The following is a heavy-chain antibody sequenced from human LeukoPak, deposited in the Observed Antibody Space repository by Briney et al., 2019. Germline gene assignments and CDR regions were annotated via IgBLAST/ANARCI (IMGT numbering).Heavy chain of an antibody. D-gene: IGHD3-22*01. CDR3: ARAEGYYDSSGYANWFDP. CDR1: GYTFTNYG. CDR2: IIPIFGTA. J-gene: IGHJ5*02. Sequence: SVKVSCKASGYTFTNYGISWVRQAPGQGLEWMGGIIPIFGTANYAQKFQGRVTITADESTSTAYMELSSLRSEDTAVYYCARAEGYYDSSGYANWFDPWGRGTLVTVSS. V-gene: IGHV1-69*13.